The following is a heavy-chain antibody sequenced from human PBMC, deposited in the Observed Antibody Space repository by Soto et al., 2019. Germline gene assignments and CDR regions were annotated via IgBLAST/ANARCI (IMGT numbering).Heavy chain of an antibody. V-gene: IGHV3-30*18. Sequence: QVQLVESGGGVVQPGRSLRLSCSASGFSFTTYGMHWVRQAPGKGLEWVAVISYNGRNRYYPDSVNGRFIISRDNSKNTLYLEMTSLRPEDTAVYYCAKDRGDSGLWDWYFDLWGRGTLVTVSS. J-gene: IGHJ2*01. CDR1: GFSFTTYG. CDR2: ISYNGRNR. D-gene: IGHD4-17*01. CDR3: AKDRGDSGLWDWYFDL.